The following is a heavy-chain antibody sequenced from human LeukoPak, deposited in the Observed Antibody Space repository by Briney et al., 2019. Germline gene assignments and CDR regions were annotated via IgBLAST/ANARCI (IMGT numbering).Heavy chain of an antibody. D-gene: IGHD5-12*01. J-gene: IGHJ5*02. V-gene: IGHV4-4*07. Sequence: SETLSLTCTVSGGSISSYYWSWIRQPAGKGLEWIGRIYTSGSTNYNPSLKSRVTISVVTSKNQFSLKLSSVTAADTAVYYCAKGGYEKFDPWGQGTLVTVSS. CDR1: GGSISSYY. CDR3: AKGGYEKFDP. CDR2: IYTSGST.